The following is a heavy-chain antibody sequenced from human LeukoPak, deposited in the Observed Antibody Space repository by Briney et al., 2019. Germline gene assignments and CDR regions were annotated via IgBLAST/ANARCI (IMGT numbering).Heavy chain of an antibody. CDR1: GYTFTSYG. D-gene: IGHD3-10*01. CDR2: ISAYNGNT. CDR3: ARVTHTDLLWFGESSYYFDY. Sequence: ASVKVSCKASGYTFTSYGISWVRQAPGQGPEWMGWISAYNGNTNYAQKLQGRVTMTTDTSTSTAYMELRSLRSDDTAVYYCARVTHTDLLWFGESSYYFDYWGQGTLVTVSS. J-gene: IGHJ4*02. V-gene: IGHV1-18*01.